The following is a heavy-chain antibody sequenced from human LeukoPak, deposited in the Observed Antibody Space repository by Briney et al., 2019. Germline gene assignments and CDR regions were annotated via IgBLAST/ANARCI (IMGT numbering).Heavy chain of an antibody. CDR1: GGSISSDGYY. CDR3: ARYRDSGGRLAFDI. D-gene: IGHD2-15*01. Sequence: SETLSLTCTVSGGSISSDGYYWSWIRQHPGTGLEWIGYIYYSGTTYYNPSLESRVTMSVDTSKNQFSLKLSSVTAADTAVYYCARYRDSGGRLAFDIWGQGTMVTISS. V-gene: IGHV4-31*03. CDR2: IYYSGTT. J-gene: IGHJ3*02.